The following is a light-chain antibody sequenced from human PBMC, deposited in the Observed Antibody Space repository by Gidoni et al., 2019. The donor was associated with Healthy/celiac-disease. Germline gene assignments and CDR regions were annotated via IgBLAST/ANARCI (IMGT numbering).Light chain of an antibody. CDR3: QQYNNWPRT. V-gene: IGKV3-15*01. CDR2: GPS. CDR1: HSVSSN. J-gene: IGKJ2*01. Sequence: EIAMTQSPATLSVSPGERATPSCRASHSVSSNLAWYQQKPGQAPRLLIYGPSTRATGIPARFSGRGSGTEFTLTISSLQSEDFAVYYCQQYNNWPRTFGQGTKLDIK.